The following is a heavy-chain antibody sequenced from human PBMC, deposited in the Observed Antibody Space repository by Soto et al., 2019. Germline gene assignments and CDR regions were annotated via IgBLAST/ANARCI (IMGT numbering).Heavy chain of an antibody. CDR1: GYTFTSYG. Sequence: GASVKVSCKASGYTFTSYGISWVRQAPGQGLEWMGWISPNNGKTNYAQKFQGRVTITTDKSTSTAYMELSSLRSEDTAVYYCASENGSWYIPFDYWGQGTLVTVSS. CDR2: ISPNNGKT. J-gene: IGHJ4*02. CDR3: ASENGSWYIPFDY. V-gene: IGHV1-18*01. D-gene: IGHD1-20*01.